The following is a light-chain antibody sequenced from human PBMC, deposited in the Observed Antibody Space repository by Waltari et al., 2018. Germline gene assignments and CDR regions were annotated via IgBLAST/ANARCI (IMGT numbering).Light chain of an antibody. Sequence: QSALTQPRSVSGSPGQSVTISCTGTNSDVGGYKYVSWYQLHPGKAPKLMIYDVTKRRSGVSDRFSGSKSGNTASLTISGLQTDDEADYYCCSYAGFSWVFGGGTELTVL. V-gene: IGLV2-11*01. CDR3: CSYAGFSWV. CDR1: NSDVGGYKY. J-gene: IGLJ3*02. CDR2: DVT.